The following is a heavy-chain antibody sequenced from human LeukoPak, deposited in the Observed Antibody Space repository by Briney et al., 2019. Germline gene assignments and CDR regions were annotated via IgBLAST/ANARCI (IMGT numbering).Heavy chain of an antibody. CDR2: ISYDGSNK. CDR1: GFTFSSYA. Sequence: AGGSLRLSCAASGFTFSSYAMHWVRQAPGKGLEWVAVISYDGSNKYYADSVKGRFTISRDNSKNTLYLQMNSLRAEDTAVYYCAKPLVVTYYYYGMDVWGQGTTVTVSS. CDR3: AKPLVVTYYYYGMDV. J-gene: IGHJ6*02. V-gene: IGHV3-30-3*02. D-gene: IGHD3-22*01.